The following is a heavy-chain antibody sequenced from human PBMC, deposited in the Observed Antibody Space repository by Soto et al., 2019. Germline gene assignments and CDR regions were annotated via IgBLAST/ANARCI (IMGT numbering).Heavy chain of an antibody. Sequence: ASVKVSCKASGYTFTDYYMHWVRQAPGQGLEWMGWINPKSGGTNYAQKFQGWVTMTRDTSISTAYMDLSRLRSNDTAVYYCARNSGYCSSTGCNFDYWGQRTQVTVSS. D-gene: IGHD2-2*03. J-gene: IGHJ4*02. CDR2: INPKSGGT. CDR1: GYTFTDYY. V-gene: IGHV1-2*04. CDR3: ARNSGYCSSTGCNFDY.